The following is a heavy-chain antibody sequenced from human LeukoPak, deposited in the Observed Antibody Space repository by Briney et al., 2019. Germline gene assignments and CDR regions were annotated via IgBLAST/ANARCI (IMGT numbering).Heavy chain of an antibody. Sequence: ASVKVSCKASGGTFSSYAISWVRQAPGQGLEWMRWIDPNSGGTNYAQKFQGRVTMTRDTSISTTYMELSSLRSGDTAVYYCARARRESSGWYFWFDPWGQGSLVTVSS. CDR2: IDPNSGGT. CDR1: GGTFSSYA. CDR3: ARARRESSGWYFWFDP. J-gene: IGHJ5*02. D-gene: IGHD6-19*01. V-gene: IGHV1-2*02.